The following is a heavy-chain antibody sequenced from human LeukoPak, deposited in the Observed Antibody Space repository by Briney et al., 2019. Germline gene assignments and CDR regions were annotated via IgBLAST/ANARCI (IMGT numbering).Heavy chain of an antibody. V-gene: IGHV3-21*01. CDR3: ARVLSDSRGWYHFDN. D-gene: IGHD6-19*01. Sequence: TGGSLRLSCAASGFTFSSYNMDWVRQAPGKGLEWVSFIDSSSRYIYQADSVKGRFTISRDNAKSSVFLQMNSLRAEDTAVYYCARVLSDSRGWYHFDNWGQGTLVTVSS. J-gene: IGHJ4*02. CDR1: GFTFSSYN. CDR2: IDSSSRYI.